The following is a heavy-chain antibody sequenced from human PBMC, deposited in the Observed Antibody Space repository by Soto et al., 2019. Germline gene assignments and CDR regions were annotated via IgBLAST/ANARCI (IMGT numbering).Heavy chain of an antibody. J-gene: IGHJ3*02. D-gene: IGHD6-25*01. V-gene: IGHV3-53*01. Sequence: VQLVESGGGLIQPGGSLRLSCAVSGFSVSNTYMSWVRQAPGKGLEWISVIYRGRATYYADSVKGRFTISRDDSRNTVYLQMNSRTTEDTAVYFCARDRSDSSRADSFDIWGQGTMVTVSS. CDR2: IYRGRAT. CDR3: ARDRSDSSRADSFDI. CDR1: GFSVSNTY.